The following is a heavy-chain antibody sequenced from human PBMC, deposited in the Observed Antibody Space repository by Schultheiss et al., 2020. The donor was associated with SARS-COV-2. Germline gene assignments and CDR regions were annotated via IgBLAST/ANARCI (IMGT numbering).Heavy chain of an antibody. CDR3: AKDRIAAAGYFDY. V-gene: IGHV3-23*01. CDR1: GFTFSSYA. Sequence: GGSLRLSCAASGFTFSSYAMSWVRQAPGKGLEWVSAISGSGGSTYYADSVKGRFTIAGDNSKNTLYLQMNSLRAEDTAVYYCAKDRIAAAGYFDYWCQGTLVTVSS. CDR2: ISGSGGST. J-gene: IGHJ4*02. D-gene: IGHD6-13*01.